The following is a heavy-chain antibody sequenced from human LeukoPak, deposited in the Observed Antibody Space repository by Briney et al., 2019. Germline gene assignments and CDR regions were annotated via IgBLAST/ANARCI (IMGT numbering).Heavy chain of an antibody. Sequence: GGSLRLSCTASGFIFSSYGMHWVRQAPGKRLEWVAFIQFDESETHYGDSVKGRFSISRDISKNTLYLQMNSLRAEDTALYYCERVRVAYGSGSYFNSFFEYWGQGTLVTVSS. CDR3: ERVRVAYGSGSYFNSFFEY. CDR1: GFIFSSYG. V-gene: IGHV3-30*02. D-gene: IGHD3-10*01. CDR2: IQFDESET. J-gene: IGHJ4*02.